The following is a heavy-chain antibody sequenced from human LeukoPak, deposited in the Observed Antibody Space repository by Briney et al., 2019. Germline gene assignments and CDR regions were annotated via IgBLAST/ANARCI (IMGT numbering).Heavy chain of an antibody. V-gene: IGHV4-34*01. Sequence: PSETLSLTCTVYGGSLSGYYWSWIRQPPEKGLEWIGEVNHSGNTDYNPSLKSRVTISVDTSKNLFSLKLYSVTAADTAVYYCARVGGAFDFWGPGTMVTVSS. CDR3: ARVGGAFDF. CDR2: VNHSGNT. CDR1: GGSLSGYY. J-gene: IGHJ3*01. D-gene: IGHD3-10*01.